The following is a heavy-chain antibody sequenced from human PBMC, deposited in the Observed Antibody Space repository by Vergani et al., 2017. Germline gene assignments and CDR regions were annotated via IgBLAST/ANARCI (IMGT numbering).Heavy chain of an antibody. V-gene: IGHV1-46*01. CDR3: ATGPMSGAGWLDP. CDR1: GYTFTNYY. Sequence: QVQLVQSGAEVKTPGASVKVSCKAFGYTFTNYYIHWVRQAPGQGLEWMGRITPSGGSTKYAQKFQGRVTMTRDTSTSTVDMELSSLRSDDTAVYSCATGPMSGAGWLDPWGQGTLVTVSS. CDR2: ITPSGGST. D-gene: IGHD5/OR15-5a*01. J-gene: IGHJ5*02.